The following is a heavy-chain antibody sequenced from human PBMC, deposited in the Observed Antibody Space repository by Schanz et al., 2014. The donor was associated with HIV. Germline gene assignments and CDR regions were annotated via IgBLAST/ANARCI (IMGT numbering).Heavy chain of an antibody. D-gene: IGHD2-8*01. CDR1: GYIFTGHL. Sequence: QVQLVQSGAEVKEPGASVKVSCKPYGYIFTGHLMHWVRQAPGQGLEWMGWINPNSGATDSAQKFQGRVTMTRDTSISTAFMELSSLRSDDTAFYYCARDTNFVLDVWGQGTTVTVSS. CDR2: INPNSGAT. J-gene: IGHJ6*02. CDR3: ARDTNFVLDV. V-gene: IGHV1-2*02.